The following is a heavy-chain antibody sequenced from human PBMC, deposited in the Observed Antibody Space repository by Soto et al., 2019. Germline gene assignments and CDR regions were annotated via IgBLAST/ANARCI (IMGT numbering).Heavy chain of an antibody. D-gene: IGHD1-7*01. V-gene: IGHV5-10-1*01. CDR2: VDPSDSYT. CDR3: ARKPPPSLTGTVRFDP. Sequence: LGESLKISCKGSGYSFTSYCISWVRQMPGKGLEWMGRVDPSDSYTNYSPSFQGHVTISADKSISTAYLQWSSLKASDTAMYYCARKPPPSLTGTVRFDPWGQGTLVTVSS. CDR1: GYSFTSYC. J-gene: IGHJ5*02.